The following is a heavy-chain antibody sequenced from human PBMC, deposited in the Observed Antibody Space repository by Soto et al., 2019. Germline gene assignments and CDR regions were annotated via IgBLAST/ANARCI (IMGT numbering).Heavy chain of an antibody. CDR2: INNYNEKA. CDR3: ARWDGIFGAGGVD. CDR1: GFIFTHYG. J-gene: IGHJ4*02. Sequence: QVPLVQSGAEVRQPGASVKVSCKASGFIFTHYGIGWVRQAPGQGLEWMGWINNYNEKANYAQDFRGRVSMTTDTSTSTAHMDLRSLTSDDTGVYYCARWDGIFGAGGVDWGQGTLVTVSS. V-gene: IGHV1-18*01. D-gene: IGHD3-16*01.